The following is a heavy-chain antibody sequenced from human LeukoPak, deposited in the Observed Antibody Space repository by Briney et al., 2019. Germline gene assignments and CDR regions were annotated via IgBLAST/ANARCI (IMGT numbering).Heavy chain of an antibody. J-gene: IGHJ4*02. CDR2: INPHSGGT. Sequence: ASVKVSCKASGYTFTGYYIHWVRQAPGQGLEWMGWINPHSGGTNYAQKFQGRVTMTRDTSISTAYMELSSLRSDDTAVYYCARARFSSRNRDGYFDSWGEGTLVTVSS. CDR3: ARARFSSRNRDGYFDS. CDR1: GYTFTGYY. D-gene: IGHD6-13*01. V-gene: IGHV1-2*02.